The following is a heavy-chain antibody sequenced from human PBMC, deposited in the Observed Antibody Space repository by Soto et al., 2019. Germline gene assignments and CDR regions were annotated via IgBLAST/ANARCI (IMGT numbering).Heavy chain of an antibody. CDR3: ARGTTVTTHVGY. D-gene: IGHD4-17*01. V-gene: IGHV4-31*03. CDR1: GGSISSGGYY. CDR2: IYYSGST. J-gene: IGHJ4*02. Sequence: SETLSLTCTVSGGSISSGGYYWSWIRQHPGKGLEWIGYIYYSGSTYYNPSLKSRVTISVDTSKNQFSLKLGSVTAADTAVYYCARGTTVTTHVGYWGQGTLVTVSS.